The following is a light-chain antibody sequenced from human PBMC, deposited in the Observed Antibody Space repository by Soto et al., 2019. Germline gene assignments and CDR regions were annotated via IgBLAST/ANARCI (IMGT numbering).Light chain of an antibody. CDR2: DTT. CDR3: FLSYSGTNWV. CDR1: TGAVTSGNY. V-gene: IGLV7-46*01. J-gene: IGLJ3*02. Sequence: QTVVTQEPSLIVSPGGTVTLTCGSSTGAVTSGNYPYWFQKKPGQAPRTLIYDTTNKQSWTPARFSGSLLGGKAALTLAGAQTDDEADYYCFLSYSGTNWVFGGGTKLTVL.